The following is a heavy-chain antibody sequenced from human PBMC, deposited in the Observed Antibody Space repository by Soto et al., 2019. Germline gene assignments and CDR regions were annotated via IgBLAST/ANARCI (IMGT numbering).Heavy chain of an antibody. CDR1: GNIFTNSW. J-gene: IGHJ6*02. V-gene: IGHV5-51*01. D-gene: IGHD5-12*01. Sequence: GESLKISCKGSGNIFTNSWIAWVRQMPGKGLEWMGIIYPGDSDSRYSPSFQGQVTISADKSISTAYLQWNSLKASDTAMYYCARHASVTTIKDSYYGMDVWGQGTTVTVSS. CDR2: IYPGDSDS. CDR3: ARHASVTTIKDSYYGMDV.